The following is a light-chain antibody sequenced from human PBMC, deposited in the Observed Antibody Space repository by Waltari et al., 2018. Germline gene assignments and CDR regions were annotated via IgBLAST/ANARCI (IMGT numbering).Light chain of an antibody. V-gene: IGKV1-12*01. CDR2: AAS. Sequence: DIRMTQPPSSVSASVGDRVTIICRASHVISSRLAWYQQKPGKAPQLLIYAASSLQSGVPSRFSGSASGTDFTLTISSLQPEDFATYYCQQANAFPITFGQGTRLEIK. CDR3: QQANAFPIT. J-gene: IGKJ5*01. CDR1: HVISSR.